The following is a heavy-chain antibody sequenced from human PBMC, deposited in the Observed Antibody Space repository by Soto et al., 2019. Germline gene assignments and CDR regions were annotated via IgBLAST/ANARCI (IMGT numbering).Heavy chain of an antibody. D-gene: IGHD5-18*01. CDR3: ARQGKLWLGVSHNYGMDG. CDR2: IYYSGST. J-gene: IGHJ6*02. Sequence: SETLSLTCTVSGGSISSYYWSWIRQPPGKGLEWIGYIYYSGSTNYNPSLKSRVTISVDTSKNQFSLKLSSVTAADTAGYYCARQGKLWLGVSHNYGMDGWGQGTTVTVSS. CDR1: GGSISSYY. V-gene: IGHV4-59*01.